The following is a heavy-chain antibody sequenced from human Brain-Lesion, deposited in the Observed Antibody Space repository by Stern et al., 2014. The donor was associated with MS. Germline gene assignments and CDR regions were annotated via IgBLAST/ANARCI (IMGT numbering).Heavy chain of an antibody. CDR3: ARGSDT. CDR1: GFPFWRHL. CDR2: IKEDGSET. D-gene: IGHD2-15*01. J-gene: IGHJ5*02. Sequence: GQFWGSPGLSFAAPGFPFWRHLVDWGPPGPGKGLEWVANIKEDGSETYYVDSVKGRFTISRDNAKNSLYLQMNSLRAEDTAVYYCARGSDTWGQGTLVTVSS. V-gene: IGHV3-7*01.